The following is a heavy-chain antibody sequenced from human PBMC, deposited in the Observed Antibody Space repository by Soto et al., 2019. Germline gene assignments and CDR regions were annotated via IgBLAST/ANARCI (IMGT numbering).Heavy chain of an antibody. CDR3: ARYGDYDYYYYYYMDV. J-gene: IGHJ6*03. CDR2: ISSSSSYI. CDR1: GFTFSSYS. D-gene: IGHD4-17*01. Sequence: PGGSLRLSCAASGFTFSSYSMNWVRQAPGKGLEWVSSISSSSSYIYYADSVKGRFTISRDNAKNSLYLQMNSLRAEDTAVYYCARYGDYDYYYYYYMDVWGKGTTVTVSS. V-gene: IGHV3-21*01.